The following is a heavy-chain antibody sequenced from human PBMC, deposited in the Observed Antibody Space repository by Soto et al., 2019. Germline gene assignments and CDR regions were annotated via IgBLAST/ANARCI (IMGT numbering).Heavy chain of an antibody. J-gene: IGHJ6*02. Sequence: SETLSLTCTVSGGSISSSSYYWGWIRQPPGKGLEWIGSIYYSGSTYYNPSLKSRVTISVDTSKNQFSLKLSSVPAADTAVYYCASTEYSSPWGYYYYGMDVWGQGTTVTVSS. CDR1: GGSISSSSYY. D-gene: IGHD6-6*01. V-gene: IGHV4-39*01. CDR2: IYYSGST. CDR3: ASTEYSSPWGYYYYGMDV.